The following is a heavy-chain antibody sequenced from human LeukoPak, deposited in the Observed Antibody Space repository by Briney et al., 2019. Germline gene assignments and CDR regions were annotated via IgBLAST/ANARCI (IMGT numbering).Heavy chain of an antibody. V-gene: IGHV3-23*01. CDR1: GFTFSSYA. CDR3: VKDNGSGSSYYYMDV. D-gene: IGHD1-26*01. Sequence: GGSLRLSCAASGFTFSSYAMSWVRQAPGKGLEWVSTIIGSGGSTYYTDSVKGRFTISRDNSKNTLYLQMNSLRADDTAVYYCVKDNGSGSSYYYMDVWGKGTTDTVSS. J-gene: IGHJ6*03. CDR2: IIGSGGST.